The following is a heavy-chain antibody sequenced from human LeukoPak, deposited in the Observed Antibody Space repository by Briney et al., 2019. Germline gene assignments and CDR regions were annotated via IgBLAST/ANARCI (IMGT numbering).Heavy chain of an antibody. CDR3: ARGYSSTLDP. CDR1: GGTFSSYA. CDR2: IIPIFGTA. Sequence: SVKVSCKASGGTFSSYAISWVRQAPGQGLEWMGGIIPIFGTANYAQKFQGRVTITTDESTSTAYMELSSLRSEDTAAYYCARGYSSTLDPWGQGTLVTVSS. D-gene: IGHD6-13*01. V-gene: IGHV1-69*05. J-gene: IGHJ5*02.